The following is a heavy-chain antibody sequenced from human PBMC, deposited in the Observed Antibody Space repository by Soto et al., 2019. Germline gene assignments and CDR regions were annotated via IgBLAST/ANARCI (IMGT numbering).Heavy chain of an antibody. D-gene: IGHD4-17*01. CDR3: ARTTAVPNTLRSRYFFHX. CDR2: VYYSGTT. V-gene: IGHV4-61*01. J-gene: IGHJ4*02. CDR1: GGSVSDKTYY. Sequence: SETLSLTCSVSGGSVSDKTYYWSWIRQPPGKRLEWIGCVYYSGTTNYKPSLKSRVTISVDLSKNRFSLRLSSVTTADTALYYCARTTAVPNTLRSRYFFHXWGQGTLVTVSX.